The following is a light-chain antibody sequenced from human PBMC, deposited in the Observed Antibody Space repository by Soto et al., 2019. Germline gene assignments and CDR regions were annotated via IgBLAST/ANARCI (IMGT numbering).Light chain of an antibody. Sequence: QSALTQPASVSGSPGQSIAISCTGSGSDIAIYNYVSWFQQHPGKAPKLIIYEVSNRPSGLSNRVSGSKSVNTASLTISVRQAEDEALYYCISYSGTSTRLVFGTGTKVTV. V-gene: IGLV2-14*01. CDR3: ISYSGTSTRLV. CDR2: EVS. J-gene: IGLJ1*01. CDR1: GSDIAIYNY.